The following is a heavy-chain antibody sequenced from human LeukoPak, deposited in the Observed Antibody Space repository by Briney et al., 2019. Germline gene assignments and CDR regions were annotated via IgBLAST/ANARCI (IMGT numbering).Heavy chain of an antibody. CDR2: IYSGGST. CDR3: ARDPYNYHGPAILRGGMDV. Sequence: AGGSLRLSCAASGFTVSSNYMSWVRQAPGKGLEWVSVIYSGGSTYYADSVKDRFTISRDNSKNTLYLQMNSLRAEDTAVYYCARDPYNYHGPAILRGGMDVWGQGTTVTVSS. CDR1: GFTVSSNY. V-gene: IGHV3-53*01. J-gene: IGHJ6*02. D-gene: IGHD5-24*01.